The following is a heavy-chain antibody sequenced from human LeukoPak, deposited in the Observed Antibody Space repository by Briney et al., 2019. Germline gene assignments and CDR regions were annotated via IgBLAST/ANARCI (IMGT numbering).Heavy chain of an antibody. Sequence: GDSLRLSCAASGFTFTKYWMTWVRQAPGKGLEWVGNIKQDGSDKNYMDSVKGRFTISRDNSKNTLYLQMNSLRAEDTAVYYCARDGSYTIFGVVITSGAFDIWGQGTMVTVSS. J-gene: IGHJ3*02. CDR1: GFTFTKYW. CDR3: ARDGSYTIFGVVITSGAFDI. V-gene: IGHV3-7*01. CDR2: IKQDGSDK. D-gene: IGHD3-3*01.